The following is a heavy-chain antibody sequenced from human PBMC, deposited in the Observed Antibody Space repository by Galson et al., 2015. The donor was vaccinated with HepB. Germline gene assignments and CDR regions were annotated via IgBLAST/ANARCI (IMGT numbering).Heavy chain of an antibody. J-gene: IGHJ6*02. D-gene: IGHD6-19*01. V-gene: IGHV3-11*01. CDR3: ASLYSSGWYRLGYYYGMDV. CDR1: GFTFSDYY. Sequence: SLRLSCAASGFTFSDYYMSWIRQAPGKGLEWVSYISSSGSTIYYADSVKGRFTISRDNAKNSLYLQMNSLRAEDTAVYYCASLYSSGWYRLGYYYGMDVWGQGTTVTVSS. CDR2: ISSSGSTI.